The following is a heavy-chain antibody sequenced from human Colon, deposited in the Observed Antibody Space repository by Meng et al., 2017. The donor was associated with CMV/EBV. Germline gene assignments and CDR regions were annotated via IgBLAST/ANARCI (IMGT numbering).Heavy chain of an antibody. J-gene: IGHJ6*02. CDR1: GFSFNTYE. CDR2: ISRSGGTI. V-gene: IGHV3-48*03. CDR3: ARDRHEFSSSGGMDV. Sequence: GGSLRLSCAASGFSFNTYEMNWVRQAPGKGLEWVSYISRSGGTIHYADSVKGRFTMSRDNANSSLFLQMNSLRAEDTAIYYCARDRHEFSSSGGMDVWGQGTTVTVSS. D-gene: IGHD6-6*01.